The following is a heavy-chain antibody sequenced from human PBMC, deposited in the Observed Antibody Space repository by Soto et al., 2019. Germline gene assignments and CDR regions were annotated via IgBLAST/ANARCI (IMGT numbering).Heavy chain of an antibody. CDR3: ARDKGGGAVVPDY. V-gene: IGHV3-33*01. J-gene: IGHJ4*02. D-gene: IGHD6-19*01. CDR1: GFTFSSYG. Sequence: QVQLEESGGGVVQPGRSPRLSCAASGFTFSSYGMHWVRQAPGKGLEWVAVIGYDENNKYYADSVKGRFTISRDNSKNTVYLQMNSLRAEDTAVYYCARDKGGGAVVPDYWGQGTLVTVSS. CDR2: IGYDENNK.